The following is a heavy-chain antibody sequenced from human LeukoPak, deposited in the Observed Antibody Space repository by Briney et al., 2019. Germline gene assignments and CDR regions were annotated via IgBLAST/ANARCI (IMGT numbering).Heavy chain of an antibody. J-gene: IGHJ4*02. V-gene: IGHV3-23*01. CDR2: FSGTSGLT. CDR1: GFDFSSYG. D-gene: IGHD3-9*01. Sequence: GGSLTLSCVASGFDFSSYGLSWVRQSPGKGLEWVSTFSGTSGLTYYADSVKGRFTISRDNSKNALYLQMNSLRDEDTAVYYCAKGDSYYDLLTCFDFWGPGTLVTVSS. CDR3: AKGDSYYDLLTCFDF.